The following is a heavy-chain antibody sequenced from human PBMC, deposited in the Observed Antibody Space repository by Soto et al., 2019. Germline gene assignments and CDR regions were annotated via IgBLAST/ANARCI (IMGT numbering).Heavy chain of an antibody. V-gene: IGHV3-9*01. D-gene: IGHD2-15*01. CDR1: GFTFDDYA. CDR2: ISWNSNII. CDR3: AKGGPAGFCSGGRCYFDY. Sequence: EVQLVESGGGLVQPGRSLRLSCASSGFTFDDYAMHWVRRVPGKGLEWVSSISWNSNIIGYADSVKGRFTISRDNVKNSLYLQMNSLRPEHTALYYCAKGGPAGFCSGGRCYFDYWGQGTLVPVSS. J-gene: IGHJ4*02.